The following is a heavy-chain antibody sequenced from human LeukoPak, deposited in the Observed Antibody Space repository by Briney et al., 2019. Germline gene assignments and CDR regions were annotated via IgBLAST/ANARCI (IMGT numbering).Heavy chain of an antibody. Sequence: ASVTVFCKASGYTFSAYYMHWVRQAPGQGLEWMAWISPNGHVTHYAQNFQGRVTMTRDTSITTAYMELSSLRSDDTAVYYCVREYSSSNFDYWGQGTLVTVSS. V-gene: IGHV1-2*02. J-gene: IGHJ4*02. CDR1: GYTFSAYY. D-gene: IGHD6-6*01. CDR2: ISPNGHVT. CDR3: VREYSSSNFDY.